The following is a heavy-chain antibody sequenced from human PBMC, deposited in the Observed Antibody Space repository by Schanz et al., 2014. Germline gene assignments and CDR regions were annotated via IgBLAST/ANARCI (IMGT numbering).Heavy chain of an antibody. D-gene: IGHD3-9*01. CDR3: ARGSRFYDVLTGYYKGGWFDP. J-gene: IGHJ5*02. Sequence: QVQLQQWGAGLLKPSETLSLTCAVYGGSFSGYYWSWIRQPPGKGLEWIGESDHSGSTNYNASLKSRVTISVDTPKKQFSLKRSSVTAADTAVYYCARGSRFYDVLTGYYKGGWFDPWGQGTLVTVSS. V-gene: IGHV4-34*01. CDR2: SDHSGST. CDR1: GGSFSGYY.